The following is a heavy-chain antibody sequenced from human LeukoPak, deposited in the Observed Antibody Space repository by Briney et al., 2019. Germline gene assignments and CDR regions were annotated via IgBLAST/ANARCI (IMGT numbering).Heavy chain of an antibody. V-gene: IGHV1-2*02. J-gene: IGHJ6*02. CDR2: INPNSGGT. CDR3: ARVGSSWYGLYYYYGMDV. CDR1: GYTFTGYY. D-gene: IGHD6-13*01. Sequence: ASVKVSCKASGYTFTGYYMHWVRQAPGQGLEWMGWINPNSGGTNYAQKFQGRVTMTRDTSISTAYMELSRLRSDDTAVYYCARVGSSWYGLYYYYGMDVWGQGTTVTVSS.